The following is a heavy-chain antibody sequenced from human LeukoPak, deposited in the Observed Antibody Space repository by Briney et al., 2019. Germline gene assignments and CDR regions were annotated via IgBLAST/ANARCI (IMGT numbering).Heavy chain of an antibody. D-gene: IGHD3-22*01. Sequence: GGSLRLSCAASGFTFSSYSMNWVRQAPGKGLEWVSSISSSSSYIYYADSVKGRFTISRDNAKNSLYLQMNSLRAEDTAVYYCAGGVDYYDSLGAFDIWGQGTMVTVSS. CDR2: ISSSSSYI. V-gene: IGHV3-21*04. CDR1: GFTFSSYS. CDR3: AGGVDYYDSLGAFDI. J-gene: IGHJ3*02.